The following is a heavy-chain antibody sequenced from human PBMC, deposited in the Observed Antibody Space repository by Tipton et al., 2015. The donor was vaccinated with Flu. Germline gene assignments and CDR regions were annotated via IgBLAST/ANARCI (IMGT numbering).Heavy chain of an antibody. CDR2: IYHSGST. D-gene: IGHD2-2*01. V-gene: IGHV4-38-2*01. J-gene: IGHJ5*02. Sequence: TLSLTCAVSGYSISSGYYWGWIRQPPGKGLEWIGSIYHSGSTYYNPSLKSRVTISVDTSKNQFSLKLSSVTAADTAVYYCASWEGYCSSTSCHGGFDPWGQGTLVTVSS. CDR3: ASWEGYCSSTSCHGGFDP. CDR1: GYSISSGYY.